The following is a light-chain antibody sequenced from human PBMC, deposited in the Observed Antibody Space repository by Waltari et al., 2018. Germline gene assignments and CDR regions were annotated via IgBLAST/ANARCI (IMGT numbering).Light chain of an antibody. V-gene: IGKV3-20*01. CDR1: QRVGSNY. CDR3: HQYATSPLT. J-gene: IGKJ1*01. CDR2: GAS. Sequence: EIVMMQSPGTLTLSPGERATLSCRASQRVGSNYLAWYQRKPGQAPRLLVYGASNRATDIPDRFSGSGSGTDFTLTISRLEPEDFAVYYCHQYATSPLTFGQGTKVEI.